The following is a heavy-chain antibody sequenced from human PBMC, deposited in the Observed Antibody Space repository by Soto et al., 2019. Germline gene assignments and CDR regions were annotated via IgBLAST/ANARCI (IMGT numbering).Heavy chain of an antibody. J-gene: IGHJ6*02. CDR1: GGSISTSNYY. CDR3: ARIRPGELVYGMDV. Sequence: PSETLSLTCIVSGGSISTSNYYWSWIRQPPGKGLEWIGEINHSGSTNYNPSLKSRVTISVDTSKNQFSLKLSSVTAADTAVYYCARIRPGELVYGMDVWGQGTTVTVSS. D-gene: IGHD3-10*01. CDR2: INHSGST. V-gene: IGHV4-39*07.